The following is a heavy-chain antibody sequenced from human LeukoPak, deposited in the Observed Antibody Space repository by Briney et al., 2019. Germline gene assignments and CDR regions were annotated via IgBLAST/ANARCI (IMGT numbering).Heavy chain of an antibody. V-gene: IGHV1-2*02. Sequence: ASVKVSCKASGYTFIGYYMHWVRQAPGQGLEWMGWINPNSGGTNYAQKFQGRVTMTRGTSISTAYMELSRLRSDDTAVYYCARVKWGVYYDSSGYTDYWGQGTLVTVSS. CDR3: ARVKWGVYYDSSGYTDY. J-gene: IGHJ4*02. CDR2: INPNSGGT. D-gene: IGHD3-22*01. CDR1: GYTFIGYY.